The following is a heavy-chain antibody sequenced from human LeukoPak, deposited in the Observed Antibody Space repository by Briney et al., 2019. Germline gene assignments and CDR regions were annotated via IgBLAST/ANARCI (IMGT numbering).Heavy chain of an antibody. J-gene: IGHJ3*02. CDR1: GGTFSSYA. CDR2: IIPIFGTA. Sequence: ASVKVSCKASGGTFSSYAISWVRQAPGQGLEWMGGIIPIFGTANYAQKFQGRVTITADESTSTAYMELSSLRSEDTAVYYCARDCGGDCYSLRSDAFDIWGQGTMVTVSS. V-gene: IGHV1-69*13. D-gene: IGHD2-21*01. CDR3: ARDCGGDCYSLRSDAFDI.